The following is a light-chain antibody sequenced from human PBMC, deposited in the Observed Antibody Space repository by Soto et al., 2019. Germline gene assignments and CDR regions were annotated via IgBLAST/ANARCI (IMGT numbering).Light chain of an antibody. CDR1: QDISHY. CDR2: AVS. Sequence: DIQVTQSPSAMSASVGDRVTITCRASQDISHYLAWFQQKPGKVPKRLIFAVSDLESGVPSRFRGSGSGTEFTFTITSLQPEDFATYYCLQHNSYPWTFGQGTKVEIK. CDR3: LQHNSYPWT. V-gene: IGKV1-17*03. J-gene: IGKJ1*01.